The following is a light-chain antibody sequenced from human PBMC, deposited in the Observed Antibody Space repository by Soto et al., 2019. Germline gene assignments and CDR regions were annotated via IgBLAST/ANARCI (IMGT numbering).Light chain of an antibody. CDR3: SSYTSSSTPPFV. V-gene: IGLV2-14*01. J-gene: IGLJ1*01. CDR1: SSDVGGYNY. CDR2: DVS. Sequence: QSALTQPASVSGSPGQSITISCTGTSSDVGGYNYVSCYQQHPGKAPKLMIYDVSNRPSGVSIRFSGSKSGNTASLTISGLQAEDEADYYCSSYTSSSTPPFVFGTGTKLTVL.